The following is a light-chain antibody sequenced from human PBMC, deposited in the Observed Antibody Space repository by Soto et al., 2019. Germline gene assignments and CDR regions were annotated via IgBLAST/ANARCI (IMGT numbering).Light chain of an antibody. CDR2: FAS. V-gene: IGKV3-15*01. CDR3: QQYNNWPHT. Sequence: EIVMTQSPATLSVSPGERATLSCRASQSVSSKLAWFQQKPGQAPRLLIYFASTRATDIPARFSGSGSGTEFTLTISSLQSEDFAVYYFQQYNNWPHTFGQGIKLEIK. J-gene: IGKJ2*01. CDR1: QSVSSK.